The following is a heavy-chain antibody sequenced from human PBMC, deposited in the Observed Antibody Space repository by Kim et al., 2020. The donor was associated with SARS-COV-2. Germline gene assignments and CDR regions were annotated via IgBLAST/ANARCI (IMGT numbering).Heavy chain of an antibody. J-gene: IGHJ4*02. CDR3: ARDSDYDSSGGYFDY. D-gene: IGHD3-22*01. Sequence: QKFQGRVTITADESTSTAYMELSSLRSEDTAVYYCARDSDYDSSGGYFDYWGQGTLVTVSS. V-gene: IGHV1-69*01.